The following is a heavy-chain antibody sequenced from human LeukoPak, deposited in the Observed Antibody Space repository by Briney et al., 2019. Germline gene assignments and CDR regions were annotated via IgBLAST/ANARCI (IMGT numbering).Heavy chain of an antibody. CDR1: GFTVSSSS. Sequence: PGGSLRLSCPVSGFTVSSSSMSCVRQAPGKGLEWASFIYSGGNTHYSDSVKGRFTISRDNSKNTLYLQMNSLRADDTAVYYCARRAGEYSHPYDYWGQGTLVTVSS. D-gene: IGHD4-17*01. CDR3: ARRAGEYSHPYDY. J-gene: IGHJ4*02. CDR2: IYSGGNT. V-gene: IGHV3-53*01.